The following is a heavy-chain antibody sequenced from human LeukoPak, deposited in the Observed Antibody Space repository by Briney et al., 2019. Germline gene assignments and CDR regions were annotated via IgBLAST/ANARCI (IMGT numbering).Heavy chain of an antibody. CDR1: GFTFGDYA. CDR2: IRSKAYGGTT. V-gene: IGHV3-49*04. CDR3: TRDGYGDYHWYYYYGMDV. J-gene: IGHJ6*02. Sequence: GGSLRLSCTASGFTFGDYAMSWVRQAPGKGLEWVGFIRSKAYGGTTEYAASVKGRFTISRDDSKSIAYLQMNSLKTEDTAVYYCTRDGYGDYHWYYYYGMDVWGQGTTVTVSS. D-gene: IGHD4-17*01.